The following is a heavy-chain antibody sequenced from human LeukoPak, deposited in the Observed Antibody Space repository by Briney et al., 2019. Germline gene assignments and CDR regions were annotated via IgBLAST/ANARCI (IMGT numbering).Heavy chain of an antibody. V-gene: IGHV3-30*18. J-gene: IGHJ4*02. D-gene: IGHD5-12*01. CDR2: ISYDGSNK. CDR1: GFTFSSYG. CDR3: AKSGYSGYDSGIDY. Sequence: GRSLRLSCAASGFTFSSYGMHWVRQAPGKGLERVAVISYDGSNKYYADSVKGRFTISRDNSKNTLYLQMNSLRAEDTAVYYCAKSGYSGYDSGIDYWGQGTLVTVSS.